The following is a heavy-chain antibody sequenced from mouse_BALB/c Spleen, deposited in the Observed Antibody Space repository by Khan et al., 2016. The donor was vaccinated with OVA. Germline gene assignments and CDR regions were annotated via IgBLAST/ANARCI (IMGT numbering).Heavy chain of an antibody. CDR3: ARWGDYYFDY. D-gene: IGHD3-3*01. V-gene: IGHV3-2*02. CDR1: GYSITSDYA. Sequence: EVQLQESGPGLVKPSQSLSLTCTVTGYSITSDYAWNLIRQFPGNQLGWMCYITYSGSTSYNPSLKSRISITRDTSNNQFFLQLNSVTTEDTATDYCARWGDYYFDYWGQGTTLTVSS. J-gene: IGHJ2*01. CDR2: ITYSGST.